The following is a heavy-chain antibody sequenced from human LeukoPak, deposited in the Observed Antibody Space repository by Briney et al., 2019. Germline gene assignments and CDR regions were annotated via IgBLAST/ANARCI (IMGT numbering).Heavy chain of an antibody. J-gene: IGHJ4*02. V-gene: IGHV3-7*01. Sequence: GGSLRLSCAPSGFTFSHSRMPCLPQAPAKGLPWVANIKEDGNDKHYLDSVRGRFTISRDNAGNLMYLQMSSLRPDDTAVYFCARSKDRSWPFDSWGQGTLVTVSS. D-gene: IGHD4-11*01. CDR3: ARSKDRSWPFDS. CDR1: GFTFSHSR. CDR2: IKEDGNDK.